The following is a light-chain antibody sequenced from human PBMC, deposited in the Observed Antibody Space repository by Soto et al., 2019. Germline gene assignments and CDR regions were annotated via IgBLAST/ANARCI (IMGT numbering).Light chain of an antibody. Sequence: DIQMTQSPYSLSASVGDRVTITCRASHNIERWMAWYQQKPGKAPSLLIFDASTLHSGVPSRFSGSGSGTDFTLTISSLQPDDFATYYCQQFAISTTFGQGTKVDIK. J-gene: IGKJ1*01. CDR2: DAS. V-gene: IGKV1-5*01. CDR1: HNIERW. CDR3: QQFAISTT.